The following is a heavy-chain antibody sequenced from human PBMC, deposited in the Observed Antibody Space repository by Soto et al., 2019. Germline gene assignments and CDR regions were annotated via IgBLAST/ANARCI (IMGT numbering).Heavy chain of an antibody. CDR3: AKYGSGTDYAS. D-gene: IGHD3-10*01. CDR2: ISGSGGST. J-gene: IGHJ4*02. CDR1: GYTSGRNA. V-gene: IGHV3-23*01. Sequence: GSLKHGYPAPGYTSGRNAIPWVRQAPGQGLEWVSAISGSGGSTHYPDSGKGRFTISRDNSKNTLYLQMNSLRAGDTAVDDCAKYGSGTDYASWGQGPLVTVSS.